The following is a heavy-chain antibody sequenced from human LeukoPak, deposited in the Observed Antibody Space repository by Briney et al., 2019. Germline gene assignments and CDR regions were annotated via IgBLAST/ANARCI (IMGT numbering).Heavy chain of an antibody. CDR3: ARASEEDPYYYYYGMDV. Sequence: GGSLRLSCAASGFTFSSYAMHWVRQAPGKGLEWVAVISYDGSNKYYADPVKGRFTISRDNSKNTLYLQMNSLRAEDTAVYYCARASEEDPYYYYYGMDVWGQGTTVTVSS. CDR2: ISYDGSNK. V-gene: IGHV3-30-3*01. CDR1: GFTFSSYA. J-gene: IGHJ6*02.